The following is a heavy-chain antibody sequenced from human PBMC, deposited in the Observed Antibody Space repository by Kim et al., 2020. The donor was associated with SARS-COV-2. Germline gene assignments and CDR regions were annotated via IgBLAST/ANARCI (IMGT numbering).Heavy chain of an antibody. CDR3: ARGRGGAYNY. V-gene: IGHV6-1*01. J-gene: IGHJ4*02. Sequence: NDYARSVKSRMTINTDTSKNQFSLQLSSVTPEDTALYYCARGRGGAYNYWGQGTLITVSS. D-gene: IGHD1-26*01. CDR2: N.